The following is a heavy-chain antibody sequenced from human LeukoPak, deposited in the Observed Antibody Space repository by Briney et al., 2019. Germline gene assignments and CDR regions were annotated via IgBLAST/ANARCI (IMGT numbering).Heavy chain of an antibody. CDR3: ARDYSSGWSNFDY. D-gene: IGHD6-19*01. CDR1: GYTFTSYS. V-gene: IGHV1-18*01. Sequence: ASVKVSCKTSGYTFTSYSISWVRQAPGQGLEWMGWISTYNGNTNYAQKLQGRVTMTTDTSTSTAYMELRSLRSDDTAVYYCARDYSSGWSNFDYWGQGTLVTVSS. CDR2: ISTYNGNT. J-gene: IGHJ4*02.